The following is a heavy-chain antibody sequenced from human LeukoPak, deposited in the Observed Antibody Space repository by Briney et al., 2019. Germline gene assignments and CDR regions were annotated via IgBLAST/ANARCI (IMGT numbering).Heavy chain of an antibody. V-gene: IGHV1-24*01. CDR1: GYTLTELS. J-gene: IGHJ4*02. CDR3: ARSYYYGSGSYAFDY. CDR2: FDPEDGET. D-gene: IGHD3-10*01. Sequence: ASVKVSCKVSGYTLTELSMHWVRQAPGKGLEWVGGFDPEDGETIYAQKFQGRVTITADKSTSTAYMELSSLRSEDTAVYYCARSYYYGSGSYAFDYWGQGTLVTVSS.